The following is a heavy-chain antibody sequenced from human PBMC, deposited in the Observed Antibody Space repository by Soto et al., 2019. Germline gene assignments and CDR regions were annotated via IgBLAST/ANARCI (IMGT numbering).Heavy chain of an antibody. D-gene: IGHD1-26*01. Sequence: EVQLLESGGGVVQPGGSLRLSCAASGFTFSSYARRWVRQAPGKGLEWVSAISGSGGSTYYADSVKGRFTISRDNSKNTLYLQMNSLRAEDTAVYYCARRGSGSYYDYWGQGTLVTVSS. CDR1: GFTFSSYA. CDR2: ISGSGGST. CDR3: ARRGSGSYYDY. V-gene: IGHV3-23*01. J-gene: IGHJ4*02.